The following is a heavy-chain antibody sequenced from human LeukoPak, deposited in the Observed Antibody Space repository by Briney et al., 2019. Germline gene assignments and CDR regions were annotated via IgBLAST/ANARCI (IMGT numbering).Heavy chain of an antibody. CDR2: LNPNSGDT. CDR3: ARGRNIEMTTMSGGSDY. J-gene: IGHJ4*02. Sequence: ASVKVSCKASGYTFTNYGISWVRQAPGQGLEWMGWLNPNSGDTNYAQKFQGRVSMTRDTSISTAYMDLSDLRSDDTAVYYCARGRNIEMTTMSGGSDYWGQGTLVTGSS. D-gene: IGHD5-24*01. CDR1: GYTFTNYG. V-gene: IGHV1-2*02.